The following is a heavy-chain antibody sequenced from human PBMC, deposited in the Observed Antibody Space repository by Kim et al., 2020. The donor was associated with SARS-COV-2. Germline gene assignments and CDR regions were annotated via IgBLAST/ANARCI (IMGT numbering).Heavy chain of an antibody. D-gene: IGHD3-22*01. V-gene: IGHV6-1*01. Sequence: SQTLSLTCAILGDSVSSNSAAWNWIRQSPSRGLEWLGRTYYRSKWYNEYAVSVTSRITIKPDTSKNQFSLQVNSVIPEDTAVYYCTRDYEHGMGVWGQGTTVIVSS. CDR1: GDSVSSNSAA. J-gene: IGHJ6*02. CDR2: TYYRSKWYN. CDR3: TRDYEHGMGV.